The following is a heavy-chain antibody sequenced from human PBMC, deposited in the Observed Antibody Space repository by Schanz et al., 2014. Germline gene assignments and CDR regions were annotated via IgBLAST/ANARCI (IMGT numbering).Heavy chain of an antibody. J-gene: IGHJ4*02. Sequence: QVQLQESGPGLVKPSGTLSLTCAVSGGFISSINWWSWVRQSPGTGLEWIGEINNSGSTNYNPSLKNRVTISLDKSKSQFSLTLNAVTAADTAVYYCARDERDLPRSLFVFWGQGTLVTVSS. V-gene: IGHV4-4*02. CDR2: INNSGST. D-gene: IGHD2-2*01. CDR1: GGFISSINW. CDR3: ARDERDLPRSLFVF.